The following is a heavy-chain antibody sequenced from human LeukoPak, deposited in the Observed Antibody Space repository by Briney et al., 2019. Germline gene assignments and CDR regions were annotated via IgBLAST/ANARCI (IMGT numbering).Heavy chain of an antibody. CDR3: ARPHIQHYYGSGSGAFDI. CDR2: INPKSGGT. V-gene: IGHV1-2*02. Sequence: APLNHSSTASGYTFTVDNMHCGRQAPGQGLEWMGCINPKSGGTNCTKMFHGRFTINRDTTNSTAYMELSGLRSDNTAVYYCARPHIQHYYGSGSGAFDIWGQGTTVTVSS. D-gene: IGHD3-10*01. CDR1: GYTFTVDN. J-gene: IGHJ3*02.